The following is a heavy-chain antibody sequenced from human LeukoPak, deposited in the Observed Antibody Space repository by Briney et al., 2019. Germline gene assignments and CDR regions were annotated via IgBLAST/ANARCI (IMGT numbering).Heavy chain of an antibody. J-gene: IGHJ3*02. V-gene: IGHV1-69*04. CDR3: AKEIHYYDSSGARAFDI. CDR1: GGTFSSYA. D-gene: IGHD3-22*01. CDR2: IIPILGIA. Sequence: ASVKVSCKASGGTFSSYAISWVRQAPGQGLEWMGRIIPILGIANYAQKFQGRVTITADKSTSTAYMELSSLRSEDTAVYYCAKEIHYYDSSGARAFDIWGQGTMVTVSS.